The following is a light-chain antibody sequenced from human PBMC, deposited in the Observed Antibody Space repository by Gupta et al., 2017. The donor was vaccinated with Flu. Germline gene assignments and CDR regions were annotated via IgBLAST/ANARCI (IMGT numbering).Light chain of an antibody. CDR1: QSVSSSY. CDR3: QQYGSSLLT. V-gene: IGKV3D-20*01. J-gene: IGKJ3*01. Sequence: EIVLTQSPATLSLSPGERATLSCGASQSVSSSYLAWYQQKPGLAPRLLIYDASSRATGIPDRFSGGGSGTDFTLTISRLEPEDFAVYYCQQYGSSLLTFGPGTKVDIK. CDR2: DAS.